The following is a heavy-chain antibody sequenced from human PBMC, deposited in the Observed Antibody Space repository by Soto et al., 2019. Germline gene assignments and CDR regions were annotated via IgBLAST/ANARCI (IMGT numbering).Heavy chain of an antibody. CDR1: GFTFSSYA. V-gene: IGHV3-23*01. CDR3: ARNFDY. J-gene: IGHJ4*02. Sequence: EVHLLESGGGLVRPGGSLRLSCAASGFTFSSYAMSWVRQAPWKGLEWVSAISASGGITYYADSVKGRFTISRDNSKNTLYLQMSILRAEDTAVYYCARNFDYWGQGTLVTVSS. CDR2: ISASGGIT.